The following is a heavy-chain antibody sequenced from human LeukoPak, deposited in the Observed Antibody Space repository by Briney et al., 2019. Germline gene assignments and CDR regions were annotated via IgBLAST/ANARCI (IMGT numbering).Heavy chain of an antibody. Sequence: ASVKVSCKASGYTFTSYAMNWVRQAPGQGLEWMGWISAYNGNTNYAQKLQGRVTMTTDTSTSTAYMELRSLRSDDTAVYYCARENYYDSSGYYSNWFDPWGQGTLVTVSS. J-gene: IGHJ5*02. CDR3: ARENYYDSSGYYSNWFDP. CDR2: ISAYNGNT. V-gene: IGHV1-18*01. CDR1: GYTFTSYA. D-gene: IGHD3-22*01.